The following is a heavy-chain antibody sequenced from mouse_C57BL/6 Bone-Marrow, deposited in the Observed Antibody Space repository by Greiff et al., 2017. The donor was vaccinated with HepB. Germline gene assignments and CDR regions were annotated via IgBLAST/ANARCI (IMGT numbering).Heavy chain of an antibody. CDR2: SRNKANDYTT. D-gene: IGHD2-10*02. CDR1: GFTFSDFY. Sequence: EVKLVESGGGLVQSGRSLRLSCATSGFTFSDFYMEWVRQAPGKGLEWIAASRNKANDYTTEYSASVKGRFIVSRDTSQSILYLQMNALRAEDTAIYYCARDAAGMDWDWYFDVWGTGTTVTVSS. V-gene: IGHV7-1*01. CDR3: ARDAAGMDWDWYFDV. J-gene: IGHJ1*03.